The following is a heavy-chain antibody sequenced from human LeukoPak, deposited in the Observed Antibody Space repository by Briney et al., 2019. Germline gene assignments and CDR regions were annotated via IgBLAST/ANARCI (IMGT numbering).Heavy chain of an antibody. V-gene: IGHV4-61*02. CDR3: ATLRGVEDNMDV. CDR2: IYSSGST. CDR1: GGSVSSGNYY. Sequence: SETLSLTCTVSGGSVSSGNYYWSWIRQPAGKGREWIGRIYSSGSTNDNPSLKSRVTISIDTSKNQFSLKLSSVPAADTAVYYCATLRGVEDNMDVSGQGTTVTVSS. J-gene: IGHJ6*02. D-gene: IGHD3-10*01.